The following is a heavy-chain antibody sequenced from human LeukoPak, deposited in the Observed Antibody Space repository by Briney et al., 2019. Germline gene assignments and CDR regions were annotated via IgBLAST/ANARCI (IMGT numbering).Heavy chain of an antibody. D-gene: IGHD6-13*01. CDR3: VKDGSSSWSPLNFDY. CDR2: ISGSGSST. V-gene: IGHV3-23*01. J-gene: IGHJ4*02. Sequence: GGSLRLSCAASGFTFSSYVMSWVRQAPGKGLEWVSAISGSGSSTYYADSVQGRFTVSRDNSKNTLYLQMNSLRAEDTAVYYCVKDGSSSWSPLNFDYWGRGTLVTVSS. CDR1: GFTFSSYV.